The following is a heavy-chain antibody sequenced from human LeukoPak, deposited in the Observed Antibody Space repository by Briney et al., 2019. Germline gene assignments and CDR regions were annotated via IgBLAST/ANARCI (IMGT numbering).Heavy chain of an antibody. J-gene: IGHJ6*03. CDR2: INHSGST. V-gene: IGHV4-34*01. CDR3: ARVFSYENVVVTATSGGHYYYYMDV. CDR1: GGSFSGYY. D-gene: IGHD2-21*02. Sequence: SETLSLTCAVYGGSFSGYYWSWIRQPPGKGLEWIGEINHSGSTNYNPSLKSRVTISVDTSKNQFSLKLSSVTAADTAVYYCARVFSYENVVVTATSGGHYYYYMDVWGKGTTVTVSS.